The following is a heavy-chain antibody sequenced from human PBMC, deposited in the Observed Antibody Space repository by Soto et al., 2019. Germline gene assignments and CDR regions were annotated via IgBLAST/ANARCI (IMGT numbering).Heavy chain of an antibody. D-gene: IGHD3-9*01. V-gene: IGHV4-59*01. CDR3: ARGANEIFTGFHRHYYFDY. J-gene: IGHJ4*02. CDR2: IYYSEST. Sequence: SETLSLTCTVSGDSIRSYYWSWIRQPPGKGLEWIGYIYYSESTNYNPSLKSRVTMSLDSSKNQLSLKLSSVTAADTAVYFCARGANEIFTGFHRHYYFDYWGQGALVTVSS. CDR1: GDSIRSYY.